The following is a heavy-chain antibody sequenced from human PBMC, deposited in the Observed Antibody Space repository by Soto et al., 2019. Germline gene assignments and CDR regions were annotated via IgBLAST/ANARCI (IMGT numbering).Heavy chain of an antibody. V-gene: IGHV3-23*01. Sequence: EVQLLESGGGLVQPGGSLRLSCAASGFTFNNYAMNWVRQAPGKGLEWVSSISGSGGSTYYADSVKGRFTISRDNSKITLYLQMNSLRAEDTAVYYCAIGALGSSSWYDFDYWGQGTLVTVSS. J-gene: IGHJ4*02. CDR2: ISGSGGST. D-gene: IGHD6-13*01. CDR1: GFTFNNYA. CDR3: AIGALGSSSWYDFDY.